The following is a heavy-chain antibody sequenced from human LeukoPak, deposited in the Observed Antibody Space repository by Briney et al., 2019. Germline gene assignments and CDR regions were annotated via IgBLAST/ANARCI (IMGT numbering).Heavy chain of an antibody. CDR2: IYYSGST. CDR3: ARVYQWLRFMLRRGGCAFDI. J-gene: IGHJ3*02. V-gene: IGHV4-39*07. Sequence: PSETLSLTCAVSGVSISGSYYYWGWIRQPPGKGLEWIGNIYYSGSTYYNPSLKSRVTISVDTSKNQFSLKLSSVTAADTAVYYCARVYQWLRFMLRRGGCAFDIWGQGTMVTVSS. CDR1: GVSISGSYYY. D-gene: IGHD5-12*01.